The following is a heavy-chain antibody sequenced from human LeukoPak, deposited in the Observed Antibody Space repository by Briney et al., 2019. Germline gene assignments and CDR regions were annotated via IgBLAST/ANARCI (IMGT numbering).Heavy chain of an antibody. CDR1: GFTVSSNY. D-gene: IGHD6-13*01. V-gene: IGHV3-66*01. Sequence: GGSLRLSCAASGFTVSSNYMSWVRQAPGKGLEWVSVIYSGGSTYYADSVKGRFTISRDNSKNTLYLQMNSLRAEDTAIYYCAKDSSSWYYFDYWGQGTLVTVSS. CDR3: AKDSSSWYYFDY. J-gene: IGHJ4*02. CDR2: IYSGGST.